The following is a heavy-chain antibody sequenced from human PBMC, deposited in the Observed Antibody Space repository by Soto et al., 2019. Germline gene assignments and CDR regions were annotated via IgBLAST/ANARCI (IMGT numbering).Heavy chain of an antibody. J-gene: IGHJ6*02. CDR3: ARQNSYGYCYYGLDV. V-gene: IGHV5-51*01. CDR1: GYSFSNYW. CDR2: IYPGDSDT. Sequence: PGESLKISCKGSGYSFSNYWIGWVRQMPGKGLEWMGIIYPGDSDTRYSPSFQGQVTISADKSISTAHLQWSSLKASDTALYYCARQNSYGYCYYGLDVWGQGTTVTVSS. D-gene: IGHD5-18*01.